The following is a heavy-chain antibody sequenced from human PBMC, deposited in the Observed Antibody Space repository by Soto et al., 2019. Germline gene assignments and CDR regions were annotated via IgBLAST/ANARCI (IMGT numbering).Heavy chain of an antibody. Sequence: XETLCPSCHVSGSPVRTGDYYWVWVRQTPGRGLEGLGSVYYTGTTYYTPSLQGRVPMSADTSKNTFVLELRSVTAADTAVYYCARGPPIVMGTTIVPRNYYFDYWGQGPLVTLSS. J-gene: IGHJ4*02. CDR2: VYYTGTT. CDR3: ARGPPIVMGTTIVPRNYYFDY. V-gene: IGHV4-39*02. D-gene: IGHD2-21*02. CDR1: GSPVRTGDYY.